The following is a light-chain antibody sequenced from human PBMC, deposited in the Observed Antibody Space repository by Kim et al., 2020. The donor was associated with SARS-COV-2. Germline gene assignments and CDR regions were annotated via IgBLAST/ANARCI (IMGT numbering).Light chain of an antibody. CDR2: GTS. V-gene: IGKV3-20*01. J-gene: IGKJ2*02. CDR1: QSVSSNY. Sequence: SPGERATLSCRASQSVSSNYLAWYQQIPGQAPRLLIYGTSTRATGIPDRFSGSGSGTDFTLSISRLEPEDFAVYYCQEYGTSPTGTFGQGTKLEI. CDR3: QEYGTSPTGT.